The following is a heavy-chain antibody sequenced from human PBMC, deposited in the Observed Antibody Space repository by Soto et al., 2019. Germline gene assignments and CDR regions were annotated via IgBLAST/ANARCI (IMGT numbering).Heavy chain of an antibody. Sequence: PGESMRVSRKGAGYNFTNYGIDWMRQMPGKGLEWMGIIYPGDSDTRYSPSFQGQVTISADKSISTAYLQWSSLKASDTAMYYCARGVVIAPYYYYGMDVWGQGTTVTVSS. D-gene: IGHD3-3*01. V-gene: IGHV5-51*01. J-gene: IGHJ6*02. CDR3: ARGVVIAPYYYYGMDV. CDR2: IYPGDSDT. CDR1: GYNFTNYG.